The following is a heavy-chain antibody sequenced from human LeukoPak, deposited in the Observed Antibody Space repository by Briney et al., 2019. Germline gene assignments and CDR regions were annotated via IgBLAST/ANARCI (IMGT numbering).Heavy chain of an antibody. J-gene: IGHJ4*02. Sequence: SETLSLTCAVSGGSISSGVYYWSWIRQPPGKGLECIGFIYYSGSTYYKPSLKSRVAISADTSKNQFYLKVNSVTAADTAVYYCARGPSYYGSGSYPFDYWGPGTRVTVSS. V-gene: IGHV4-30-4*01. D-gene: IGHD3-10*01. CDR3: ARGPSYYGSGSYPFDY. CDR1: GGSISSGVYY. CDR2: IYYSGST.